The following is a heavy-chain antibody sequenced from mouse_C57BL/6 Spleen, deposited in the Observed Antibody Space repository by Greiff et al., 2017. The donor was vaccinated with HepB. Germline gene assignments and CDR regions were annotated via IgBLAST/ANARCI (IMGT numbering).Heavy chain of an antibody. V-gene: IGHV14-4*01. Sequence: EVQLQQSGAELVRPGASVKLSCTASGFNIKDDYMHWVKQRPEQGLEWIGWIDPENGDTEYASKFQGTATITADTSSTTAYLQLSSLTSEDTAVYYCTTLYGHGFAYWGQGTLVTVSA. J-gene: IGHJ3*01. CDR1: GFNIKDDY. D-gene: IGHD1-1*02. CDR3: TTLYGHGFAY. CDR2: IDPENGDT.